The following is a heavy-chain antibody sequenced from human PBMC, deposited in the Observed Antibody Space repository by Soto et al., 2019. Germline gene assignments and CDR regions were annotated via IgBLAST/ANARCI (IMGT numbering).Heavy chain of an antibody. CDR3: AREPPDYYGDSVVGHFDL. V-gene: IGHV3-23*01. CDR1: RFTFSDCA. Sequence: GGSLRLSCAASRFTFSDCAMNWVRQAPGKGLEWVSAISGSGGTIYYAASVKGRFPISRANSRNTLYLQMNALRVEDTAVYYCAREPPDYYGDSVVGHFDLWGQGTLVTVSS. CDR2: ISGSGGTI. J-gene: IGHJ4*02. D-gene: IGHD4-17*01.